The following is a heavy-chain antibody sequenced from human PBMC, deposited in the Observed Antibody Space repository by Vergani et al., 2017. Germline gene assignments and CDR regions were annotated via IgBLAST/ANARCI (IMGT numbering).Heavy chain of an antibody. J-gene: IGHJ5*02. CDR3: ARGGTYYYGSGSYYNSDNWFDA. V-gene: IGHV1-69*01. Sequence: QVQLVQSGAEVKKPGSSVKVSCKASGGTFSSYAISWVRQAPGQGLEWMGGIIPIFGTANYAQKFQGRVTITADESTSTAYMELSSLRSEDTAVYYCARGGTYYYGSGSYYNSDNWFDAWGQGTLVTVSS. CDR2: IIPIFGTA. CDR1: GGTFSSYA. D-gene: IGHD3-10*01.